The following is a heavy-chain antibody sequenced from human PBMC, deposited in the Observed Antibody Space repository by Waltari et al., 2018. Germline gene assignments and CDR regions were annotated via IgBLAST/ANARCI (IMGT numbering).Heavy chain of an antibody. V-gene: IGHV4-31*03. CDR1: GGSISSGGYY. CDR2: IYYSGRT. CDR3: ARKELRWFDP. D-gene: IGHD1-26*01. Sequence: QVQLQESGPGLVKPSQTLSLTCTLSGGSISSGGYYWSWLRQHPGTGLEWIGYIYYSGRTYYTPSLKSRLTISVDTPKNQSSLKLRSVTAADTAVYHCARKELRWFDPWGQGTLVTVSS. J-gene: IGHJ5*02.